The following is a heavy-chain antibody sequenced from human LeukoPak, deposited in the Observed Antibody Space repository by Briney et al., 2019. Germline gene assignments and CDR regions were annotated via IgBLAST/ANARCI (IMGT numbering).Heavy chain of an antibody. J-gene: IGHJ4*02. CDR1: GFTFSIYT. CDR2: FTSRSGTI. Sequence: GGSLRLSFAASGFTFSIYTMNWVRQAPGKGLEWVSSFTSRSGTIYYADSVKGRFTISRDNAKNSLFLQMSSLRAEDTAVYYCARESSGIAATDKIDFWGQGTLVTVSS. V-gene: IGHV3-21*01. D-gene: IGHD6-13*01. CDR3: ARESSGIAATDKIDF.